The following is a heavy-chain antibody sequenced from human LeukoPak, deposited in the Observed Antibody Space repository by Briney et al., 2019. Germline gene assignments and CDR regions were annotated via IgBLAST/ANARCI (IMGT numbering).Heavy chain of an antibody. D-gene: IGHD3-22*01. J-gene: IGHJ4*02. CDR2: IYHSGST. Sequence: SETLSLTCAVSGGSISSGGYSWSWIRQPPGKRLEWIGYIYHSGSTYYNPSLKSRVTISVDRSKNQFSLKLSSVTAADTAVYYCARDRYYYDSSGYSYYFDYWGQGTLVTVSS. CDR1: GGSISSGGYS. V-gene: IGHV4-30-2*01. CDR3: ARDRYYYDSSGYSYYFDY.